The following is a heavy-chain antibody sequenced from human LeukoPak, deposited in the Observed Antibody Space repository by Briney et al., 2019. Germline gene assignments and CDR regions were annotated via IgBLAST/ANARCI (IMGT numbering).Heavy chain of an antibody. V-gene: IGHV3-74*01. Sequence: GGSLRLSCAASRFTFSSYWMHWVRQAPGKGLVWVSCINSDGSSPSYADSVKGRFTISRDNAKNTLSLQMNSLRSEDTAVYYCARDGGNYSRQDYWGQGTLVTVSS. J-gene: IGHJ4*02. CDR2: INSDGSSP. CDR1: RFTFSSYW. CDR3: ARDGGNYSRQDY. D-gene: IGHD1-26*01.